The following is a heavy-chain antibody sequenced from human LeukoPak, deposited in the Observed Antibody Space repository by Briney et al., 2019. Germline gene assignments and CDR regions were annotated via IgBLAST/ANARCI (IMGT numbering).Heavy chain of an antibody. CDR2: INHSGST. CDR1: GGSISSGGYY. V-gene: IGHV4-39*07. CDR3: ASSYSSGWSSHDY. J-gene: IGHJ4*02. Sequence: SETLSLTCTVSGGSISSGGYYWSWIRQPPGKGLEWIGEINHSGSTNYNPSLKSRVTISVDTSKNQFSLKLSSVTAADTAVYYCASSYSSGWSSHDYWGQGTLVTVSS. D-gene: IGHD6-19*01.